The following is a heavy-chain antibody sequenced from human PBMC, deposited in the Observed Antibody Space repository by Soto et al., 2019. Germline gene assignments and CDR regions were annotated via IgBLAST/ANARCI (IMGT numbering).Heavy chain of an antibody. V-gene: IGHV1-18*01. D-gene: IGHD2-2*01. Sequence: QVQLVQSGAEVKKPGASVKVSCKASGYTFTSYGISWVRQAPGQGLEWMGWSSAYNGNTNYAQKLQGRVTMTTGTSKSTAYMELRSLRSDDTAVYYCARVVPAAIYYYYYYMDVWGKGTTVTVSS. CDR3: ARVVPAAIYYYYYYMDV. J-gene: IGHJ6*03. CDR2: SSAYNGNT. CDR1: GYTFTSYG.